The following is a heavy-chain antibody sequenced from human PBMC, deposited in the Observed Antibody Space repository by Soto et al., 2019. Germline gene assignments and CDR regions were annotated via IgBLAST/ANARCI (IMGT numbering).Heavy chain of an antibody. Sequence: QITLKESGPTLVKPTQTLTLTCTFSGFSLPTDRVGVGWIRQPPGEALEWLAVIYWDDTKTYRPSLENRLTITKDSSKNQVALTMTNMDSVDTATYYCAHAYAGRSLYWGQGTLVTVSS. CDR1: GFSLPTDRVG. D-gene: IGHD1-26*01. CDR3: AHAYAGRSLY. V-gene: IGHV2-5*02. J-gene: IGHJ4*02. CDR2: IYWDDTK.